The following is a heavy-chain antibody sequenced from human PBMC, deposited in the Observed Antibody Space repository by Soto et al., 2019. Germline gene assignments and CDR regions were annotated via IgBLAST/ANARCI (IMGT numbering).Heavy chain of an antibody. Sequence: PSETLSLTCAVYGGSFSGYYWSWIRQPPGKGLEWIGEINHSGSTNYNPSLKSRVTISVDTSKNQFSLKLSSVTAADTAVYYCARGEYSSGWTYYYYYGMDVWGQGTTVTSP. CDR3: ARGEYSSGWTYYYYYGMDV. J-gene: IGHJ6*02. D-gene: IGHD6-19*01. CDR1: GGSFSGYY. CDR2: INHSGST. V-gene: IGHV4-34*01.